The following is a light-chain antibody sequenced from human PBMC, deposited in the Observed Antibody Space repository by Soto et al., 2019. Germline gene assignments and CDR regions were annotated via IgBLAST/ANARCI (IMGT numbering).Light chain of an antibody. J-gene: IGLJ3*02. CDR2: YDS. Sequence: SSELTQPPSVSVAPGKTARITCGGNNIGSKSVHWYQQKPGQAPVLVIYYDSDRPSGIPERFSGSNSGNTATLTISRVEAGDEADYYCQVWDRSSDHWVFGGGTKLTVL. CDR3: QVWDRSSDHWV. V-gene: IGLV3-21*04. CDR1: NIGSKS.